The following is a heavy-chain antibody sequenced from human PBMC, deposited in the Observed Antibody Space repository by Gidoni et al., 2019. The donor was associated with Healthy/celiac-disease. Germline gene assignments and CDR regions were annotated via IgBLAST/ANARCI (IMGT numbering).Heavy chain of an antibody. CDR1: GFTFSNAW. D-gene: IGHD1-7*01. V-gene: IGHV3-15*01. CDR2: IKSKTEGGTT. J-gene: IGHJ4*02. Sequence: EVQLVESGGGLVQPGGSLRLSCADSGFTFSNAWLRWVRQAPGNGLEWVGRIKSKTEGGTTDYAAPVKGRFTISRDDSKNTLYLQMNSLKTEDTAVYYCTTTSGGESDGGTTFFFDYWGQGTLVTVSS. CDR3: TTTSGGESDGGTTFFFDY.